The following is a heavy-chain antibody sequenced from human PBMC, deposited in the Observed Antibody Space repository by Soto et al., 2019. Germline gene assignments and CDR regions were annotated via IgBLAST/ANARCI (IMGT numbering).Heavy chain of an antibody. CDR2: ISGSGGST. CDR1: GFTFSSYA. J-gene: IGHJ4*02. D-gene: IGHD5-18*01. V-gene: IGHV3-23*01. Sequence: PGGSLRLSCAASGFTFSSYAMSWVRQAPGKGLEWVSAISGSGGSTYYADSVKGRFTISRDNSKNTLYLQMNSLRAEDTAVYYCAITGAIQLWLRFXYWGQGTLVTVSS. CDR3: AITGAIQLWLRFXY.